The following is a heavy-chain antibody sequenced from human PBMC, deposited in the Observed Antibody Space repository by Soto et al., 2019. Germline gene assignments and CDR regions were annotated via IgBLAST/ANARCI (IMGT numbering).Heavy chain of an antibody. CDR3: ARSYSGYDAGYYYYYMDV. D-gene: IGHD5-12*01. J-gene: IGHJ6*03. V-gene: IGHV5-51*01. CDR1: GYSFTSYW. Sequence: HGESLKISCRGSGYSFTSYWIGWVLQMPGKGLEWMGIIYPGDSDTRYSPSFQGQVTISADKSISTAYLQWSSLKASDTAMYYCARSYSGYDAGYYYYYMDVWGKGTTVTVSS. CDR2: IYPGDSDT.